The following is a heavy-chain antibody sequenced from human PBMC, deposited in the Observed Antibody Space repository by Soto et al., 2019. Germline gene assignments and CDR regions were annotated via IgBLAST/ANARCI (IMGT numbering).Heavy chain of an antibody. CDR2: IYYSGST. CDR1: GDSISYGGYH. V-gene: IGHV4-31*03. J-gene: IGHJ5*02. Sequence: QVQLQESGPGLVKPSQTLSLTCTVSGDSISYGGYHWSWIRQHPGKGLEWIGYIYYSGSTYYNPSLKSRITISLDTSKNQFSLKLSSVTAADTAVYYCAGALYHYDSSGYPAPNPFDPWGQGTLVTVSS. D-gene: IGHD3-22*01. CDR3: AGALYHYDSSGYPAPNPFDP.